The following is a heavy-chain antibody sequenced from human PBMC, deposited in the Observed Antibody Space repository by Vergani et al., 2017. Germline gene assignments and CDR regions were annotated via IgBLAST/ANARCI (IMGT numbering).Heavy chain of an antibody. CDR1: GGSFSGYY. CDR3: ARGWRGPNYDFWRILRGGVTFDI. CDR2: INHSGST. J-gene: IGHJ3*02. D-gene: IGHD3-3*01. Sequence: QVQLQQWGAGLLKPSETLSLTCAVYGGSFSGYYWSWIRQPPGKGLEWIGEINHSGSTNYNPSLKSRVTISVDTSKNQFSLKLSSVTAADTAVYYCARGWRGPNYDFWRILRGGVTFDIWGQGTMVTVSS. V-gene: IGHV4-34*01.